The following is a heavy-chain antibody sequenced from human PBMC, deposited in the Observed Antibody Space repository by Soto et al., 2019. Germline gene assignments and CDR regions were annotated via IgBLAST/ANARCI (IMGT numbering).Heavy chain of an antibody. CDR2: IYYSGST. V-gene: IGHV4-59*08. Sequence: SETLSLTCTVSGGSISSYYWSWIRQPPGKGLEWIGYIYYSGSTNYNPSLKSRVTISVDTSKNQFSLKLNSVTAADTAVYYCARHPDPRGYYFDYWGQGTLVTVSS. J-gene: IGHJ4*02. CDR3: ARHPDPRGYYFDY. D-gene: IGHD3-10*01. CDR1: GGSISSYY.